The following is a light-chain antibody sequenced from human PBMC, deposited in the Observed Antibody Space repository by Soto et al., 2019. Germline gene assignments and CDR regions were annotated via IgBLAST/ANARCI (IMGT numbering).Light chain of an antibody. V-gene: IGKV3-20*01. CDR3: HQYGGSPWYT. Sequence: EIVLTQSPGTLSLSPGERATLSCRASQSVSNTYLAWYQQKPGQAPRLLIYGASSRATGIPDRFSGSGSGTDFTLTISRLEPEDFAVYYCHQYGGSPWYTFGQGTRLEV. J-gene: IGKJ2*01. CDR1: QSVSNTY. CDR2: GAS.